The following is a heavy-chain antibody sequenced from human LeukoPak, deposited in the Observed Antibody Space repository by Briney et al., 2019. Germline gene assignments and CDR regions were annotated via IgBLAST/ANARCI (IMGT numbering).Heavy chain of an antibody. D-gene: IGHD6-19*01. Sequence: GRSLRLSCVASGFIFSGYGMHWVHQAPGKGLEWVAVIWYDGSNKYYADSVKGRFTVSGDNAKNSLYLQMNSLRDEDSAMYYCARIGEDSNGWYHFDYWGQGTLVTVSS. V-gene: IGHV3-33*01. J-gene: IGHJ4*02. CDR3: ARIGEDSNGWYHFDY. CDR2: IWYDGSNK. CDR1: GFIFSGYG.